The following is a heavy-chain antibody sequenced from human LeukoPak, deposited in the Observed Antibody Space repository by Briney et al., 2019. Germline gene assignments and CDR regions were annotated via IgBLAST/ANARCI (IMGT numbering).Heavy chain of an antibody. J-gene: IGHJ4*02. Sequence: PSETLSLTCTVSGGSISSSGYYWGWIRQPPGKGLEWIGSIYHSGSTYYNPSLKSRVTMSVDTSKNQFSLKLSSVTAADTAVYYCARVRYCSGGSCYSIPAYWGQGTLVTVSS. CDR1: GGSISSSGYY. D-gene: IGHD2-15*01. V-gene: IGHV4-39*07. CDR3: ARVRYCSGGSCYSIPAY. CDR2: IYHSGST.